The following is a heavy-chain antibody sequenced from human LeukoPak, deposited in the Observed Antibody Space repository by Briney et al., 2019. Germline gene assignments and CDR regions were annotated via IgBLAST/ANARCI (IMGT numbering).Heavy chain of an antibody. Sequence: GGSLRLSCAASGFTFSSYWMHWVRQAQAPGKGLEWVSGISGSDGSTYYADSVKGRFTISRDNSKNTLYLQMNSLRAEDTAVYYCAKNIGGLDYWGQGTLVTVSS. CDR3: AKNIGGLDY. CDR1: GFTFSSYW. CDR2: ISGSDGST. D-gene: IGHD3-10*01. V-gene: IGHV3-23*01. J-gene: IGHJ4*02.